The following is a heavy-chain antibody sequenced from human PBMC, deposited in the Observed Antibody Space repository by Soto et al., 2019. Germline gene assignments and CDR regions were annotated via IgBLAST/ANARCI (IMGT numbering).Heavy chain of an antibody. Sequence: EVQLVESGGGLVKPGGSLRLSCAASGFPFNRYSMTWVRQAPGKGLEWVSSIVGSSSYKYYADSVQGRFTISRDNAQNSLYLQMDSLRGEDTAVYFCARDILNRFYRDSCGYADYWGRGTLVIVSS. CDR3: ARDILNRFYRDSCGYADY. CDR2: IVGSSSYK. CDR1: GFPFNRYS. V-gene: IGHV3-21*01. D-gene: IGHD3-22*01. J-gene: IGHJ4*02.